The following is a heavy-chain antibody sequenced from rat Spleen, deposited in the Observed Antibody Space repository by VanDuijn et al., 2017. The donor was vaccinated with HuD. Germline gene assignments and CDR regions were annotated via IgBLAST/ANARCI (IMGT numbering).Heavy chain of an antibody. D-gene: IGHD3-4*01. CDR3: AKTNNPYFYIMDA. CDR2: INNAGST. J-gene: IGHJ4*01. Sequence: EVQLQESGPGLVKPSQSLSLTCSVTGYSITSSYRWNWIRKFPGNKLDWMGYINNAGSTNYNPSLKSRISITRDTSKNQFFLQVNSVTTEDTATFYCAKTNNPYFYIMDAWGQGASFTVSS. CDR1: GYSITSSYR. V-gene: IGHV3-3*01.